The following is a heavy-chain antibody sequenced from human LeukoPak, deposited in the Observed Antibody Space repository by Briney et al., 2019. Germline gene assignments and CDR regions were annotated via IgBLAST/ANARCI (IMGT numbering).Heavy chain of an antibody. CDR3: ARGPTARPYYDFWSGSPSYAFDI. D-gene: IGHD3-3*01. J-gene: IGHJ3*02. V-gene: IGHV1-69*04. Sequence: SVKVSCKASGGSFSNYAFSWVRQAPGQGLEWMGRITPIVDIATYIQKFQGRVTITANKFTSTAYMELSSLTSEDTAVYYCARGPTARPYYDFWSGSPSYAFDIWGQGTMVTVSS. CDR2: ITPIVDIA. CDR1: GGSFSNYA.